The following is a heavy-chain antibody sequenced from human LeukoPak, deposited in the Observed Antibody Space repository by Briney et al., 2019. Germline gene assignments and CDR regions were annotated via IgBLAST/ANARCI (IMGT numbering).Heavy chain of an antibody. J-gene: IGHJ4*02. V-gene: IGHV1-2*04. CDR2: INPNSGGT. CDR1: GYTFTGYY. D-gene: IGHD1-26*01. CDR3: ARSKIGATPIDY. Sequence: GASVKISCKASGYTFTGYYMHWLRQAPGQGLEWMGWINPNSGGTNYAQKFQGWVTMTRDTSISTAYMELSRLRSDDTAVYYCARSKIGATPIDYWGQGTLVTVSS.